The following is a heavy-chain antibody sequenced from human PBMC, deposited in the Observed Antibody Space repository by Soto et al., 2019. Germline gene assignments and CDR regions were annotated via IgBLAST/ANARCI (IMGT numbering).Heavy chain of an antibody. CDR1: GSTFTGYY. CDR2: INPNSGGT. J-gene: IGHJ4*02. V-gene: IGHV1-2*04. CDR3: ARDRRSSSSFFYYY. Sequence: ASVNVSVKSSGSTFTGYYIPWGRQAPGQGLEWMGWINPNSGGTNYAQKFQGWVTMTRDTSISTAYMELSRLRSDDTAVYYCARDRRSSSSFFYYYWGQGTLVTVSS. D-gene: IGHD6-6*01.